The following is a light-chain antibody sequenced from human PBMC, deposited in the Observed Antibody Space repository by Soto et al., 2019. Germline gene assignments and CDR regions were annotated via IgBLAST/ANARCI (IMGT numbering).Light chain of an antibody. Sequence: DIQMTQSPCSLSASVGDRVTITCQASQNINNYLNWYQQKPGRAPKLLIYDASNLEAGVPSRFRGSGSGTDFTFTISRLQPEDIATYYCQQYDNLPRTFGGGTKVDIK. CDR2: DAS. CDR3: QQYDNLPRT. V-gene: IGKV1-33*01. J-gene: IGKJ4*01. CDR1: QNINNY.